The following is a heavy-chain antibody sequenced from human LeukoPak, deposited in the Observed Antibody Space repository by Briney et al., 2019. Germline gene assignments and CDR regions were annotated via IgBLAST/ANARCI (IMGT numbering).Heavy chain of an antibody. CDR3: ARGEFEEVGYSYGQV. CDR2: INLSSGST. V-gene: IGHV1-46*01. CDR1: GYTFTPSY. J-gene: IGHJ3*01. Sequence: ASVKVSCKASGYTFTPSYIHWVRQAPGQGLEWMGVINLSSGSTYYAQEFQGRVTMTTDTSTTTIYMDLYSLRSEDTAVYYCARGEFEEVGYSYGQVWGQGTAVTVSS. D-gene: IGHD5-18*01.